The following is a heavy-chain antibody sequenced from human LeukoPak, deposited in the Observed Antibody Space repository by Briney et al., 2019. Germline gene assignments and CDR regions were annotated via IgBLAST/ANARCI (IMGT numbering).Heavy chain of an antibody. Sequence: GASVKVSCKASGYIFTNYEMNWVRQAPGQGLEWMGWINTTTGSPTYAQGFTGRFVFSLDTSVSTTYLQISSLGAEDTAVYYCARTVLGATGYFDYWGQGTLITVSS. J-gene: IGHJ4*02. CDR3: ARTVLGATGYFDY. CDR1: GYIFTNYE. D-gene: IGHD1-26*01. V-gene: IGHV7-4-1*02. CDR2: INTTTGSP.